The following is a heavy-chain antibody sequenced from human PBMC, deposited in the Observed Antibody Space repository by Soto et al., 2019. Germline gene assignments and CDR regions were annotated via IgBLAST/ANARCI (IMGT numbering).Heavy chain of an antibody. J-gene: IGHJ6*02. V-gene: IGHV3-23*01. CDR1: GLTFSSYA. D-gene: IGHD2-2*01. Sequence: GESLKISCASSGLTFSSYAMKLVRQAPGKGLEWVSLIGESGTPTYYADSVKGRFTISRDNSGNTLFLEMYSLRAEDTAVYYCARYIPGVRYYGMDVWGQGTTVTVSS. CDR2: IGESGTPT. CDR3: ARYIPGVRYYGMDV.